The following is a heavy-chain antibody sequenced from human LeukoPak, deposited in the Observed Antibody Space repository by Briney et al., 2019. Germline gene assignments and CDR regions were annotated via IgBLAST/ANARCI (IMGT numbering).Heavy chain of an antibody. D-gene: IGHD3-22*01. Sequence: GGSLRLSCAASGFTFSSYAMSWVRQAPGKGLEWVSAISGSGGSTYYADSVQGRFTISRDNSKNTLYLQMNSLRAEDTAVYYCAKAPYYYDSSGYPDYWGQGTLVTVSS. CDR1: GFTFSSYA. V-gene: IGHV3-23*01. CDR3: AKAPYYYDSSGYPDY. CDR2: ISGSGGST. J-gene: IGHJ4*02.